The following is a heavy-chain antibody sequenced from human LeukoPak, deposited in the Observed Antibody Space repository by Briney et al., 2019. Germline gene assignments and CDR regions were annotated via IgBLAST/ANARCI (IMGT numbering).Heavy chain of an antibody. CDR1: GFTLSSYA. D-gene: IGHD2-2*01. J-gene: IGHJ1*01. Sequence: QTGGSLRLSCAASGFTLSSYAMSWVRQAPGKGLEWVSAISGSGGSTYYADSVKGRFTISRDNSKNTLYLQMNSLRAEDTAVYYCAKDPGGYCSSTSCSDFQHWGQGTLVTVSS. CDR2: ISGSGGST. V-gene: IGHV3-23*01. CDR3: AKDPGGYCSSTSCSDFQH.